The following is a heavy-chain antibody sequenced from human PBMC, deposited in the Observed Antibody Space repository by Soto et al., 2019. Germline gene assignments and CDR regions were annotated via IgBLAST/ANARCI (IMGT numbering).Heavy chain of an antibody. CDR2: MQPSTGRT. CDR1: GYSFTSLD. V-gene: IGHV1-8*01. D-gene: IGHD1-26*01. J-gene: IGHJ4*02. CDR3: ARGVSAGVDY. Sequence: QVQLVQSGAEVREPGASVKVSCKASGYSFTSLDINWVRQTAGQGLEGMGWMQPSTGRTGYAQKFQGRVTMTRDTSINTAYMELTTRTSDDTAFYYCARGVSAGVDYWGQGTLVTVSS.